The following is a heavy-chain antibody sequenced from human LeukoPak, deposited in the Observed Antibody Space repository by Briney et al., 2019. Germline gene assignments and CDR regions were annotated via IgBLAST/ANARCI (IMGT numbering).Heavy chain of an antibody. J-gene: IGHJ3*02. Sequence: GGSLRLSCVASGFTFSSYWMSWVRQAPGKGLEWVANIKQDGSEKYYVDSVKGRFTISRDNAKNSLYLQINSLRAEDTAVYHCASQGGSFAFDIWDQGTMVTVSS. V-gene: IGHV3-7*01. CDR3: ASQGGSFAFDI. CDR2: IKQDGSEK. D-gene: IGHD1-26*01. CDR1: GFTFSSYW.